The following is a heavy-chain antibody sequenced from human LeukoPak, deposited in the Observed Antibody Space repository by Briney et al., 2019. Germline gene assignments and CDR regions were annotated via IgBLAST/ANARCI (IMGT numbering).Heavy chain of an antibody. V-gene: IGHV3-30*01. CDR3: ARDHRAGVPDYMDY. CDR1: GFTFTNYD. CDR2: ISIDGTIK. D-gene: IGHD3-10*01. J-gene: IGHJ4*02. Sequence: PGRSLTLSCATPGFTFTNYDVHWVRQAPGKGLEWVAVISIDGTIKIYADSVRGRFTISRDNFKNTVSLQMNSLRPEDTAVYYCARDHRAGVPDYMDYWGQGTPVTVSS.